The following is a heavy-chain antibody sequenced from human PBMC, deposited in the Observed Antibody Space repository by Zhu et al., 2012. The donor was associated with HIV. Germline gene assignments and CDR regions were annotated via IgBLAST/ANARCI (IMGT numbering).Heavy chain of an antibody. J-gene: IGHJ4*02. CDR2: ISRDGSDT. Sequence: EVQLMESGGGLVQPGGSLRLSCAASGFTFRTNWMHWVRQAPGKGLVWVSRISRDGSDTYYADFVKGRFTVSRDNAKNTLYLQMNSLRVEDTALYYCAREAVTAEFFDSWGQGALVSVSA. D-gene: IGHD6-19*01. CDR1: GFTFRTNW. CDR3: AREAVTAEFFDS. V-gene: IGHV3-74*01.